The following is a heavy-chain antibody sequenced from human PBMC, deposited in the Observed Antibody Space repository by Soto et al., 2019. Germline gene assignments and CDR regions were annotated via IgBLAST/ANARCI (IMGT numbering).Heavy chain of an antibody. Sequence: PSETLSLTCTVSGGSISSSSYYWGWIRQPPGKGLEWIGSIYYSGSTYYNPSLKSRVTISVDTSKNQFSLKLSSVTAADTAVYYCARHGHTVTTGDYWGQGTLVTVSS. J-gene: IGHJ4*02. CDR1: GGSISSSSYY. CDR2: IYYSGST. CDR3: ARHGHTVTTGDY. V-gene: IGHV4-39*01. D-gene: IGHD4-4*01.